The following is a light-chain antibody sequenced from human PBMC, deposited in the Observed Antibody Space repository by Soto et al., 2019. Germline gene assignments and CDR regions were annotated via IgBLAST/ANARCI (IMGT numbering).Light chain of an antibody. J-gene: IGKJ1*01. CDR3: QQYGESPWT. CDR1: QPVSSNF. CDR2: GAS. Sequence: ELVLTQSPGTLSLSPGESATLSCRASQPVSSNFLAWYQQKPGQAPRLLIYGASSRAAGIPVKFSGSGSGTDFTLTISRLEPEDFAVYYCQQYGESPWTFGQGTKVDIK. V-gene: IGKV3-20*01.